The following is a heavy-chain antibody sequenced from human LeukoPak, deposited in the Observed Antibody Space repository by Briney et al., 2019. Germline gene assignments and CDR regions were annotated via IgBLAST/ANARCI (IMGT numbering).Heavy chain of an antibody. CDR2: ISYDGNNK. V-gene: IGHV3-30*03. CDR3: ARYDARYGMDV. J-gene: IGHJ6*02. D-gene: IGHD1-1*01. CDR1: EFTFSSYG. Sequence: GGSLRLSCAASEFTFSSYGMHWVRQAPGEGLEWVAVISYDGNNKYYADSVKGRFTISRDNSKNTLYLQMNSLRAEDTAVYYCARYDARYGMDVWGQGTTVTVSS.